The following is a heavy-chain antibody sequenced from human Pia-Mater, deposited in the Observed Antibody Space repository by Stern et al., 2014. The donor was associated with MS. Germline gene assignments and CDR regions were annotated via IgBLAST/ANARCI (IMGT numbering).Heavy chain of an antibody. CDR1: GFNLRDYS. V-gene: IGHV3-48*02. CDR3: VRTWRENTFDS. D-gene: IGHD5-24*01. CDR2: VSNTGTAI. Sequence: EMQLVESGGDLGQPGGSLRLSCAASGFNLRDYSMSWVRQAPGKGLEWVSFVSNTGTAIYYADSVKGRFTISRDMARNSLYLQMNSLRDEDPAVYYCVRTWRENTFDSWGQGILVTVSS. J-gene: IGHJ4*02.